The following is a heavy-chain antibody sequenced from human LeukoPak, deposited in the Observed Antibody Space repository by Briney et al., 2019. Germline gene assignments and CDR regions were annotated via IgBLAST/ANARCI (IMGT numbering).Heavy chain of an antibody. D-gene: IGHD1-26*01. CDR1: GFTFSSYG. Sequence: PGGSLRLSCAASGFTFSSYGMHWVRQAPGKGLEWVAFIRYDGSNKYYADSVKGRFTISRDNSKNTLYLQMNSLRAEDTAVYYCAKEGYSGSPTAFDYWGQGTLVTVSS. V-gene: IGHV3-30*02. J-gene: IGHJ4*02. CDR2: IRYDGSNK. CDR3: AKEGYSGSPTAFDY.